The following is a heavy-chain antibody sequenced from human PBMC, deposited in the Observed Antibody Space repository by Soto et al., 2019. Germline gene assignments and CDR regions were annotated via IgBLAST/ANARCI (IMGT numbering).Heavy chain of an antibody. D-gene: IGHD3-16*01. V-gene: IGHV6-1*01. CDR3: ARESPYYESSDSYFDY. J-gene: IGHJ4*02. CDR1: GDSVSGNSAA. CDR2: TYYRSKWYN. Sequence: SQTLSLTGAISGDSVSGNSAAWNWIRQSPSRGLEWLGRTYYRSKWYNDYSVSVKSRITVTPDTSKNQFSLHLKSVTPEDTAVYYCARESPYYESSDSYFDYWGQGALVTVSS.